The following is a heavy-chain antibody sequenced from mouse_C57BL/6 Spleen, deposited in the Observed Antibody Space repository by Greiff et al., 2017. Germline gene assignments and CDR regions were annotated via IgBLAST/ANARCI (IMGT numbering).Heavy chain of an antibody. D-gene: IGHD2-1*01. CDR2: ISSGGDYI. V-gene: IGHV5-9-1*02. CDR3: TRGWGNYAHYYAMDY. Sequence: EVKLQESGEGLVKPGGSLKLSCAASGFTFSSYAMSWVRQTPEKRLEWVAYISSGGDYIYYADTVKGRFTISRDNARNTLYLQMSSLKSEDTAMYYCTRGWGNYAHYYAMDYWGQGTSVTVSS. J-gene: IGHJ4*01. CDR1: GFTFSSYA.